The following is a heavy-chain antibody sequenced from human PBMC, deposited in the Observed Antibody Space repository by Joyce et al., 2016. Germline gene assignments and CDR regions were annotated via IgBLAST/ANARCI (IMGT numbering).Heavy chain of an antibody. CDR1: GGPFRCFF. Sequence: QVQLQQWGAGLLKPSETLSLTCAVSGGPFRCFFWTWVRPPPGRGLEWIGDINNSGVTNYNPSLKTRVTFSVDTSKSQFSLKLTSLSTADTAVYYCARSQWLAPLMYWGQGTPVTVSS. V-gene: IGHV4-34*01. CDR3: ARSQWLAPLMY. D-gene: IGHD6-19*01. CDR2: INNSGVT. J-gene: IGHJ4*02.